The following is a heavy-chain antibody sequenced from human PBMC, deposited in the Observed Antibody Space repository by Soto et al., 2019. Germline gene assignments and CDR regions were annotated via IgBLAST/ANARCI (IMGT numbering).Heavy chain of an antibody. V-gene: IGHV3-23*01. Sequence: MRLASIVAGCSLGNYSICWVRQAPGKGLEWVSAISKNGGSTFYADSVKGRFTISRDTSKNTLYLQMNSLGADDTALYYCARELSPNDYWGQGTLVTVSS. J-gene: IGHJ4*02. CDR3: ARELSPNDY. CDR2: ISKNGGST. CDR1: GCSLGNYS.